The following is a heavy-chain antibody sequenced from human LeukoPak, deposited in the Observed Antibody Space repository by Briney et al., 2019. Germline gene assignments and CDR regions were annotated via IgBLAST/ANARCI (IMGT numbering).Heavy chain of an antibody. D-gene: IGHD4-23*01. CDR3: TTGGPHYDGNPLDF. J-gene: IGHJ4*02. Sequence: GRSLRLSCAASGLTFSNAYMTWVRQAPGKGREWVSRIKSNVDGGTTDYAAPVKGRFTISRDDSKNTLYLQMNSVKTEDTAMYYCTTGGPHYDGNPLDFWGQGLLVTVSS. V-gene: IGHV3-15*01. CDR1: GLTFSNAY. CDR2: IKSNVDGGTT.